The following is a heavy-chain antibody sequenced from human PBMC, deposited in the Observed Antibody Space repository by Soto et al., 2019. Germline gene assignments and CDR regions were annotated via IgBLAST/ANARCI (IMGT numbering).Heavy chain of an antibody. CDR1: GFTFADYA. V-gene: IGHV3-49*03. CDR2: IRSKAYGGTT. CDR3: TRDLAYYYDSSGYYPDDY. Sequence: GGSLRLSCTASGFTFADYAMSWFRQAPGKGLEWVGFIRSKAYGGTTEYAASVKGRFTISRDDSKSIAYLQMNSLKTEDTAVYYCTRDLAYYYDSSGYYPDDYWGQGTLVTVSS. J-gene: IGHJ4*02. D-gene: IGHD3-22*01.